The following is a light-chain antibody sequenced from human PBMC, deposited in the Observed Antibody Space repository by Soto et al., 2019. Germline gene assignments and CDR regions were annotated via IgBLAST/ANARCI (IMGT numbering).Light chain of an antibody. J-gene: IGLJ1*01. CDR2: DVS. V-gene: IGLV2-14*01. Sequence: QSVLTQPVSVSGSPGQSITISCTGTSSDVGGYNYVSWYQQHPGKAPKLMIYDVSNRPSGVSNRFSGSKSGNTASLTISGLQAEDEADYYCSSYTSSRTYVFGTGTKLTVL. CDR1: SSDVGGYNY. CDR3: SSYTSSRTYV.